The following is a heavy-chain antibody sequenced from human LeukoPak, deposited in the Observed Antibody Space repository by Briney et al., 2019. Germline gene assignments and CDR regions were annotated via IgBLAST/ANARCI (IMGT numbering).Heavy chain of an antibody. CDR1: GFTFSSYS. V-gene: IGHV3-21*01. CDR2: ISSSSSYI. J-gene: IGHJ4*02. CDR3: AREGAYYDSSGYFGY. Sequence: SGGSLRLSCAASGFTFSSYSMNWVRQAPGKGLEWVSSISSSSSYIYYADSVKGRFTISRDNAKNSLYLQMNSLRAEDTAVYYCAREGAYYDSSGYFGYWGQGTLVTVSS. D-gene: IGHD3-22*01.